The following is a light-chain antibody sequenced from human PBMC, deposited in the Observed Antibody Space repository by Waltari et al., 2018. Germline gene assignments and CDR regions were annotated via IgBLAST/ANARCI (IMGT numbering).Light chain of an antibody. CDR2: LAS. CDR3: QQCYTFPYT. CDR1: QSESSTSNDKNY. J-gene: IGKJ2*01. Sequence: DIVLTQAPDSLAVSLGERATTTFQSSQSESSTSNDKNYLGWYQQKPGQPPKLLITLASTRESGVPDRFSGSGSGTDFTLTISSLQAEDVAVYFCQQCYTFPYTFGQGTKLEIK. V-gene: IGKV4-1*01.